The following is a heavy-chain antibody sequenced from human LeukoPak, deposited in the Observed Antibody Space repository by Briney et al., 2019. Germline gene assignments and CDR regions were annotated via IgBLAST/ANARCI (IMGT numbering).Heavy chain of an antibody. D-gene: IGHD2-21*02. CDR2: ISYDGSNK. Sequence: GRSLRLSCAASGFSFSHYAMHWVRQAPGKGLEWVAVISYDGSNKYYADFVKGRFTISRDNSKNTLYLQMNSLKTEDTAVYYCTGAVVTAIGYYDYWGQGTLVTVSS. V-gene: IGHV3-30*04. J-gene: IGHJ4*02. CDR3: TGAVVTAIGYYDY. CDR1: GFSFSHYA.